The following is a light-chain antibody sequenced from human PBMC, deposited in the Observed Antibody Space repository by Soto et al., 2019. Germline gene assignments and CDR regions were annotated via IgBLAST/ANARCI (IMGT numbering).Light chain of an antibody. CDR2: EVS. Sequence: QSVLTQPASVSASPGQSITISCTGTSSDVGGYNYVSWYQQHPGKAPKLMIYEVSNRPSGVPNRVSGSKSGNTASLTISGLQAEEEADYYCSSYTSNSSIEFGTGTKVTVL. CDR3: SSYTSNSSIE. CDR1: SSDVGGYNY. V-gene: IGLV2-14*01. J-gene: IGLJ1*01.